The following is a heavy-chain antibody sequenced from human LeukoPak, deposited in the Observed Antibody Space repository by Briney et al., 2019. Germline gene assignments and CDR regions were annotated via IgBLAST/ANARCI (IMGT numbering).Heavy chain of an antibody. J-gene: IGHJ6*01. CDR1: GGTFSSYA. CDR3: AKTIAATPYYYGMDV. D-gene: IGHD2-15*01. Sequence: SVKVSCKASGGTFSSYAISRVRQAPGQGLEWMGRIIPILGIANYAQKFQGRVTITADKSTSTAYMELSSLRSEDTAVYYCAKTIAATPYYYGMDVXXXGXTVTDSS. CDR2: IIPILGIA. V-gene: IGHV1-69*04.